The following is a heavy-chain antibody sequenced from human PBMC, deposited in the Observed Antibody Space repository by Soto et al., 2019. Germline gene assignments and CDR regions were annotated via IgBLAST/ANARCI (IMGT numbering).Heavy chain of an antibody. D-gene: IGHD3-10*01. V-gene: IGHV3-23*01. Sequence: EVQLLESGGGLVQPGGSLRLSCAASGFTFGSYAMSWVRQAPGKGLEWVSLISGTGDSEEYANSVKGRFTISRDYSKTTVFLQMNSLRAEDTAVYFCAKDNGNYGSGSFSHWGQGTLVTVSS. CDR1: GFTFGSYA. J-gene: IGHJ4*02. CDR3: AKDNGNYGSGSFSH. CDR2: ISGTGDSE.